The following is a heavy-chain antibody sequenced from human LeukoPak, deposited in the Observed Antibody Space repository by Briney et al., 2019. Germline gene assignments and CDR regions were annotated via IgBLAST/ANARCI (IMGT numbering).Heavy chain of an antibody. CDR1: GFIFSSYS. D-gene: IGHD3-9*01. Sequence: PGGSLRLSCAASGFIFSSYSMNWVRQAPGKGLEWVSYISSSGSTIYYADSVKGRFTISRDNAKNSLYLQMNSLRAEDTAVYYCARGVYDILTGYYPDDAFDIWGQGTMVTVSS. CDR3: ARGVYDILTGYYPDDAFDI. J-gene: IGHJ3*02. CDR2: ISSSGSTI. V-gene: IGHV3-48*04.